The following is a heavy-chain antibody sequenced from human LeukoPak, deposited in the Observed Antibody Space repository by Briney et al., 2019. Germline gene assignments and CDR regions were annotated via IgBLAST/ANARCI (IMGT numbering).Heavy chain of an antibody. CDR3: ARDPSGGFYYYYMDV. V-gene: IGHV3-21*01. J-gene: IGHJ6*03. CDR2: ISSSSSYI. CDR1: GFTFSSYS. Sequence: GGSLTLSCAASGFTFSSYSMNWVRQAPGKGLEWVSSISSSSSYIYYADSVKGRFTISRENAKNSLYLQMNSLRAEDTAVYYCARDPSGGFYYYYMDVWGKGTTVTVSS. D-gene: IGHD2-15*01.